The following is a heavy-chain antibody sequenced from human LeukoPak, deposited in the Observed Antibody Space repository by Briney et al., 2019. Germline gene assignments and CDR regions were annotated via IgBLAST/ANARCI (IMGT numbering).Heavy chain of an antibody. CDR3: ARAPGIAEPDGYFMDV. V-gene: IGHV7-4-1*02. Sequence: ASVKVSCKASGYTFTSYAMNWVQQAPGQGLEWMGWINANTGNPTYAQGFTGRFLFSLDTSVTTAYLEISSLQAEDTAVYYCARAPGIAEPDGYFMDVWGKGTTVTVSS. J-gene: IGHJ6*03. D-gene: IGHD6-13*01. CDR1: GYTFTSYA. CDR2: INANTGNP.